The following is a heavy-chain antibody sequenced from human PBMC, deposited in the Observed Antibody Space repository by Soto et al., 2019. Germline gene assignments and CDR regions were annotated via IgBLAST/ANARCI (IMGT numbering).Heavy chain of an antibody. J-gene: IGHJ3*02. V-gene: IGHV1-8*01. Sequence: ASVKVSCKASGYTFTSYDFNWVRQAPGQGLEWMGWVNPNSGNTDYAQKFQGRVTMTRNTSISTAYMELSSLRSEDTAVYYCARGLGYCSGGSCYGLGAFDIWGQGTMVTVSS. CDR1: GYTFTSYD. CDR2: VNPNSGNT. D-gene: IGHD2-15*01. CDR3: ARGLGYCSGGSCYGLGAFDI.